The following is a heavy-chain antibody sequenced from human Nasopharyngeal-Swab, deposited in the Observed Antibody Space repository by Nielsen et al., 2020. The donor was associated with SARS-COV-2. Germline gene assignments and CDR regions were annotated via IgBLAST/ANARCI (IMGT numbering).Heavy chain of an antibody. D-gene: IGHD5-24*01. Sequence: SETLSLTCAVSGGSISSSNWWSWVRQPPGKGLEWIGEIYHSGSTNYNPSLKSRATISVDKSKNQFSLKLSSVTAADTAVYYCASRRDGYKNYFDYWGQGTLVTVSS. J-gene: IGHJ4*02. V-gene: IGHV4-4*02. CDR1: GGSISSSNW. CDR3: ASRRDGYKNYFDY. CDR2: IYHSGST.